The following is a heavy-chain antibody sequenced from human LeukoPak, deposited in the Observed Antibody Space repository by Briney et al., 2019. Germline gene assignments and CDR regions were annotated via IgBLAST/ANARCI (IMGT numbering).Heavy chain of an antibody. D-gene: IGHD4-17*01. CDR2: IYYSGST. CDR3: ARATIHYGDNYYMDV. CDR1: GGSISSYY. V-gene: IGHV4-59*01. Sequence: SETLSLTCTVSGGSISSYYWSWIRQPPGKGLEWIGYIYYSGSTNYNPSLKSRVTISVDTSKNQFSLKLSSVTAADTAAYYCARATIHYGDNYYMDVWGKGTTVTISS. J-gene: IGHJ6*03.